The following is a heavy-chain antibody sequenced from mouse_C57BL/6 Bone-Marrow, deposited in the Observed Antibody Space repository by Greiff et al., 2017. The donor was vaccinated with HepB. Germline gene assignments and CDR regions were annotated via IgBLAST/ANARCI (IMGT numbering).Heavy chain of an antibody. V-gene: IGHV1-81*01. D-gene: IGHD2-4*01. J-gene: IGHJ2*01. Sequence: VQLQQSGAELARPGASVKLSCKASGYTFTSYGISWVKQRTGQGLEWIGEIYPRSGNTYYNEKFKGKATLTADKSSSTAYMELRSLTSEDSAVYFCARRGGLRDYFDYWGQGTTLTVSS. CDR3: ARRGGLRDYFDY. CDR2: IYPRSGNT. CDR1: GYTFTSYG.